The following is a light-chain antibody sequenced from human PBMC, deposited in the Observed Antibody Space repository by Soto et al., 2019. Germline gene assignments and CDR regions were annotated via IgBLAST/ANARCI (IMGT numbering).Light chain of an antibody. V-gene: IGKV3-20*01. J-gene: IGKJ2*01. Sequence: EVVLTQSPGTLSLSPGERATLSCRASERVSSSYLAWYQQKPGQAPRLLISATSRRAAGIPDRFSGSGSGTDFTLTIDRLEPEDVAVYFCQQYGTSPPKTFGQGTKVEIK. CDR2: ATS. CDR1: ERVSSSY. CDR3: QQYGTSPPKT.